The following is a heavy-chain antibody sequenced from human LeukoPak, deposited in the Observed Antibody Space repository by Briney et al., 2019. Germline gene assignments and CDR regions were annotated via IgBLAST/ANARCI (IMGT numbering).Heavy chain of an antibody. V-gene: IGHV3-7*01. CDR2: IKENGNEQ. J-gene: IGHJ3*02. Sequence: GGSLRLSCEASGFTFTSYWMSWVRQAPGKGPEWVAHIKENGNEQYHADSVKGRFTISRDNVKQSLGLQMNSLRVEDTAVYYCARGPGDFDASDIWGQGTMVTVSS. CDR3: ARGPGDFDASDI. CDR1: GFTFTSYW. D-gene: IGHD1-14*01.